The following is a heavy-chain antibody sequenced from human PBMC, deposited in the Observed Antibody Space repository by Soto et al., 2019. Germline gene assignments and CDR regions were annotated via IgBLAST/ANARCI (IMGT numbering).Heavy chain of an antibody. J-gene: IGHJ5*02. V-gene: IGHV3-33*08. CDR2: IWYDGSNK. D-gene: IGHD3-22*01. CDR1: GFTFSSYA. CDR3: ARDFRDYYDSSGYSWFDP. Sequence: PGGSLRLSCVASGFTFSSYAMSWVRQAPGKGLEWVAVIWYDGSNKYNADSVKGRFTISRDNSKNTLYLQMNSLRADDTAVYYCARDFRDYYDSSGYSWFDPWGQGTLVTVSS.